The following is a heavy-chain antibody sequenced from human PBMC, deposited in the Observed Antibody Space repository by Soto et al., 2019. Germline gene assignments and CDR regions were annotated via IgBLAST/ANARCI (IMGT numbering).Heavy chain of an antibody. CDR2: FHFSGST. CDR1: GGSINGYY. D-gene: IGHD5-18*01. CDR3: ARASGYSYGYDDFFDN. J-gene: IGHJ4*01. Sequence: QVQLQESGPGLVKPSETLSLTCTVSGGSINGYYWTSLRQSPTNGLEWIGYFHFSGSTKYNPSLESRLTISADTSKNQISLTLSSVTAADTAVYYCARASGYSYGYDDFFDNWGQGTLANVSS. V-gene: IGHV4-59*01.